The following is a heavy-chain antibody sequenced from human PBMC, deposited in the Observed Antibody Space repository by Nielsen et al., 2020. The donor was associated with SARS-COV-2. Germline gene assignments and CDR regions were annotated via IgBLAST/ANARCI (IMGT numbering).Heavy chain of an antibody. CDR1: GYTFTGYY. J-gene: IGHJ4*02. Sequence: ASVKVSCKASGYTFTGYYMHWVRQAPGQGLEWMGRINPNSGGTNYAQKFQGRVTMTRDTSISTAYMELRSLRSDDTAVYYCARGSGWSGYYSDYWGQGTLVTVSS. CDR2: INPNSGGT. CDR3: ARGSGWSGYYSDY. V-gene: IGHV1-2*06. D-gene: IGHD3-3*01.